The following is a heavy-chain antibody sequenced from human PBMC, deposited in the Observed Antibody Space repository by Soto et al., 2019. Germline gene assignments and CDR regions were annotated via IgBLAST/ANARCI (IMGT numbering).Heavy chain of an antibody. CDR1: GFTFSGSD. D-gene: IGHD4-17*01. Sequence: DVQLVESGGGLVQPGGSLKLSCAGSGFTFSGSDIHWVRQAXGKXXXWVGRIKSKASNYATSYGASVKGRFTVSRDDSXXXXXXXXXXXXXXXXXXXXXXXRXDXGXXXXYDPWGQGTLVTVSS. J-gene: IGHJ5*02. CDR2: IKSKASNYAT. V-gene: IGHV3-73*01. CDR3: XXRXDXGXXXXYDP.